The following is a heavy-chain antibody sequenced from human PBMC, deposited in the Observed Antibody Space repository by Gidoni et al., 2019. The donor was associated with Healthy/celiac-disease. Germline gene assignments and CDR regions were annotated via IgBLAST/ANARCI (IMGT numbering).Heavy chain of an antibody. V-gene: IGHV1-2*02. CDR3: ASGPLFSGATQRSRYYGMDV. J-gene: IGHJ6*02. Sequence: QVQLVQSGAEVKKPGASVKVSCKASGYTFNGSYMHGVRQAPGQGREWMGWINPNSGGTNYAQKFQGRVTMTRDTSIITAYMELSRLRSDDTAVYYCASGPLFSGATQRSRYYGMDVWGQGTTVTVSS. CDR1: GYTFNGSY. D-gene: IGHD1-26*01. CDR2: INPNSGGT.